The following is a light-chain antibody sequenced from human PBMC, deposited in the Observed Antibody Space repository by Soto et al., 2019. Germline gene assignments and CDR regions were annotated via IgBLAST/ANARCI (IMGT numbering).Light chain of an antibody. CDR2: TSS. Sequence: DIQMTQSPSSLSASVGDRVTITCRTSQSIATYLNWYQQKPGKAPKLLIYTSSSLQSGVPSRFSGSGSGSEFTLTISSLQPEDFATYYCQQSYNTPPWTFGQGTTVEIK. V-gene: IGKV1-39*01. CDR1: QSIATY. CDR3: QQSYNTPPWT. J-gene: IGKJ1*01.